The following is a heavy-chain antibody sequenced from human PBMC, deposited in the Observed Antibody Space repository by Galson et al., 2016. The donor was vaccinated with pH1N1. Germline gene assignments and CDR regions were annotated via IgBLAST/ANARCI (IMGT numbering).Heavy chain of an antibody. CDR1: GGSMNSADYY. V-gene: IGHV4-30-4*01. J-gene: IGHJ6*02. D-gene: IGHD3-16*01. CDR3: ARGEGIRYYYSGMDV. CDR2: IYYSGTT. Sequence: TLSLTCTVSGGSMNSADYYWSWIRQPPGKGLEWIGYIYYSGTTYFSPSLKSRLSMSVDMSNNQFSLTLNSVTAADMAVYYCARGEGIRYYYSGMDVWGQGTTVTVFS.